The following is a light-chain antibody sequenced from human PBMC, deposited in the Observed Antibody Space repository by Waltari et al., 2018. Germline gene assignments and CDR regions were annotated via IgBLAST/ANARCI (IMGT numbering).Light chain of an antibody. Sequence: QSALTQPASVSGSPGQSITISCTGTSSDIGAYNYVSWYQQHPGKAPKLMIYEVTYRPARVSNRCSGSKSGNTASLTSSGLQAEDEADYYCSSYTTSSTVVFVGGTKLTVL. V-gene: IGLV2-14*01. J-gene: IGLJ2*01. CDR3: SSYTTSSTVV. CDR2: EVT. CDR1: SSDIGAYNY.